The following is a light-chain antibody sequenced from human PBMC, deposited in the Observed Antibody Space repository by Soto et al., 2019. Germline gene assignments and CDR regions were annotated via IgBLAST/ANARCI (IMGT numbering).Light chain of an antibody. CDR1: SRDVGAYDY. Sequence: QSGRTQPASVSGSPGQSITISFTGTSRDVGAYDYVCWYQQHPGKVPKLLIYEVNYRPSGISSRFSGSKSGNTASLTISGLQAEDEADYYCASYVRGNTVLFGGGTKVTVL. CDR3: ASYVRGNTVL. J-gene: IGLJ3*02. V-gene: IGLV2-14*01. CDR2: EVN.